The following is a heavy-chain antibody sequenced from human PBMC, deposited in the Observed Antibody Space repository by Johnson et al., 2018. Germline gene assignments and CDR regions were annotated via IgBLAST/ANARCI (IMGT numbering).Heavy chain of an antibody. CDR1: RFSFSDST. D-gene: IGHD1-1*01. CDR3: TGTRSGYAYTYEY. Sequence: VQLVQSGGGLAQXGGSLKLSCAASRFSFSDSTIHWVRQASGRGLEWVGRIRTKPHNYATTYAMSVTGRFSISRDDSGNMEYLQMNSLKNEDTAVYYCTGTRSGYAYTYEYWGQGALVTVSS. J-gene: IGHJ4*02. V-gene: IGHV3-73*01. CDR2: IRTKPHNYAT.